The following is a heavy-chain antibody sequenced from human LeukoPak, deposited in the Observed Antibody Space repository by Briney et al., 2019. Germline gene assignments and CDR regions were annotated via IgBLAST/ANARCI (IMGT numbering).Heavy chain of an antibody. CDR2: IYYSGST. J-gene: IGHJ4*02. CDR1: GGSISSSSYY. D-gene: IGHD6-13*01. Sequence: PSETLSLTCTVSGGSISSSSYYWGWIRQPPGKGLEWIGSIYYSGSTYYNPSLESRVTISVDTSKNQFSLKLSSVTAADTAVYYCARYSSSWYYVDYWGQGTLVTVSS. V-gene: IGHV4-39*07. CDR3: ARYSSSWYYVDY.